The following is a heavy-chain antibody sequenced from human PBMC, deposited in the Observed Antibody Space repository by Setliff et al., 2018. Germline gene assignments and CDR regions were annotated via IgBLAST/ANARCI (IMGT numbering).Heavy chain of an antibody. D-gene: IGHD1-7*01. CDR2: IKSSGSSI. Sequence: GGSLRLSCAASGFTFSNYDMNWVRQAPGKGLEWVSYIKSSGSSIYYADSVKGRFTISRDNAKNSLYLQLDSLTADDTAVYYCARGSLSGTTYPSDYWGQGTLVTVSS. J-gene: IGHJ4*02. V-gene: IGHV3-48*03. CDR3: ARGSLSGTTYPSDY. CDR1: GFTFSNYD.